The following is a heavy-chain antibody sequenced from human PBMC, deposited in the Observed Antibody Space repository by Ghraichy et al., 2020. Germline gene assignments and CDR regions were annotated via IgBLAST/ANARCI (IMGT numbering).Heavy chain of an antibody. CDR3: AREIGAARRGMDV. J-gene: IGHJ6*04. CDR1: GGSFSGYY. D-gene: IGHD6-13*01. CDR2: INHSGST. Sequence: TLSLTCAVYGGSFSGYYWSWIRQPPGKGLEWIGEINHSGSTNYNPSLKSRVTISVDTSKNQFSLKLSSVTAADTAVYYCAREIGAARRGMDVWGKGTTVTVSS. V-gene: IGHV4-34*01.